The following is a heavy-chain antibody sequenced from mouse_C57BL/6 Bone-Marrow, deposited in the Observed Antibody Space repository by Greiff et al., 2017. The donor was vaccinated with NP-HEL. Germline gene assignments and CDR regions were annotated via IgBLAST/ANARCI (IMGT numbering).Heavy chain of an antibody. V-gene: IGHV5-15*01. CDR2: ISNLAYSI. D-gene: IGHD2-5*01. Sequence: EVQVVESGGGLVQPGGSLKLSCAASGFTFSDYGMAWVRQAPRQGPEWVAFISNLAYSIYYADTVTGRFTISRENAKNTLYLELSNLRCEETAMYCGAMRVNYSNYVNWDFDVWGTGTTVTVSS. CDR3: AMRVNYSNYVNWDFDV. CDR1: GFTFSDYG. J-gene: IGHJ1*03.